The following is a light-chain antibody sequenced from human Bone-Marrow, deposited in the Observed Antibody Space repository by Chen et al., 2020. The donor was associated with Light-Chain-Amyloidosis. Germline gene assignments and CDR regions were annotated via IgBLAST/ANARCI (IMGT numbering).Light chain of an antibody. CDR3: AVWDDALTGWI. J-gene: IGLJ2*01. Sequence: QSMLTQPPSASGTPGQRISISCSWSDFDIGSNPVSWFQHVPETAPKLLIYGQNLRPAGVPDRFAGYKSGTSASLAISGLQSADEATYFCAVWDDALTGWIFGGGTKLSVL. CDR1: DFDIGSNP. V-gene: IGLV1-44*01. CDR2: GQN.